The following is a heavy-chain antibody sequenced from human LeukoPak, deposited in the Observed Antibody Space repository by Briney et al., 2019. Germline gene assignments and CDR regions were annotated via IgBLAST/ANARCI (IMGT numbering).Heavy chain of an antibody. CDR1: GGAIISYY. D-gene: IGHD3-22*01. Sequence: SETLSLTCSVSGGAIISYYWSWTRQPAGKGPEWIGRIYPTGNTHYNPSLKTRVTMSTDLSKKQFSLRLRSVTAADTAVYYCARLKFYDSTGYSPGYYMDVWGKGTAVTVSS. V-gene: IGHV4-4*07. CDR2: IYPTGNT. CDR3: ARLKFYDSTGYSPGYYMDV. J-gene: IGHJ6*03.